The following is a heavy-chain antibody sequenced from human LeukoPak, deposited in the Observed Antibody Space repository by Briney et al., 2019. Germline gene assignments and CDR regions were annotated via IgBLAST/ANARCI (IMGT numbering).Heavy chain of an antibody. D-gene: IGHD2-2*01. V-gene: IGHV3-48*01. Sequence: GGSLRLSCAASGFTFSSYSMNWVRQAPGKGLEWVSYISSSSSTIYYADSVKGRFTISRDNSKNTLSLQVNSLRAEDTAVYFCAKDVPAAYFDYWGQGTLVTVSS. J-gene: IGHJ4*02. CDR2: ISSSSSTI. CDR1: GFTFSSYS. CDR3: AKDVPAAYFDY.